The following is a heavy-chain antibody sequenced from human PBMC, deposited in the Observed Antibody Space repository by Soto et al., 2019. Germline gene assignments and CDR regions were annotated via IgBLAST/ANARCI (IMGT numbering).Heavy chain of an antibody. V-gene: IGHV3-23*01. CDR3: TKCWGNY. CDR2: ISGAGGST. D-gene: IGHD3-16*01. CDR1: GFTFSTYL. Sequence: EAQVLESGGGLVQPGGSLRLSCLASGFTFSTYLMGWVRQAPGKGLEWVSGISGAGGSTSYADSVKCRFTISRDNSKNTLYLQMNSLRAEDTAVYYCTKCWGNYWGQGTMVTVSS. J-gene: IGHJ4*02.